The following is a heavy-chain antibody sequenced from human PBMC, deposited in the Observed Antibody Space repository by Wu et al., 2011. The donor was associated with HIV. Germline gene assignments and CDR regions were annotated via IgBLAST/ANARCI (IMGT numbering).Heavy chain of an antibody. D-gene: IGHD3-16*01. V-gene: IGHV1-46*01. Sequence: QVQLVQSGAEVKKPGASVKVSCKASGYTFSDYYMHWVRQAPGQGLEWMGIINPSGGSTSYAQKFQGRVTMTRDTSTSTVYMELSSLRSEDTAVYYCARDVQYRSYDYVWGSRKYGMDVWGQGTSVTVSS. CDR1: GYTFSDYY. CDR3: ARDVQYRSYDYVWGSRKYGMDV. CDR2: INPSGGST. J-gene: IGHJ6*02.